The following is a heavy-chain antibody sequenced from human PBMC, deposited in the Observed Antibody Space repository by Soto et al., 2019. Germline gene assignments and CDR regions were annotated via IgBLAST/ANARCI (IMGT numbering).Heavy chain of an antibody. CDR2: IWYDGSNK. V-gene: IGHV3-33*01. D-gene: IGHD6-19*01. CDR3: ARVEAAVAGTRYYYYYMDV. Sequence: GRSLRLSWAASGCTFSSLGMRLIRQAQGKGLEWVAVIWYDGSNKYYADSVKGRFTISRDNSKNTLYLQMNSLRAEDTAVYYCARVEAAVAGTRYYYYYMDVWGKGTTVTVSS. CDR1: GCTFSSLG. J-gene: IGHJ6*03.